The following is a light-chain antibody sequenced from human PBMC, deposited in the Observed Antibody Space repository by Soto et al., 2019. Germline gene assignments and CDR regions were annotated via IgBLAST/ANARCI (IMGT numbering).Light chain of an antibody. V-gene: IGKV1-5*01. J-gene: IGKJ1*01. CDR3: QQYDTYWT. CDR1: QSISSY. Sequence: IQMSQSRSSLSASVSDRINIPGRASQSISSYLNWYQQKPGKAPKLLIYDASSLESGVPSRFSGSGSGTEFTLTISSLQPDDFATYYCQQYDTYWTFGQGTKADI. CDR2: DAS.